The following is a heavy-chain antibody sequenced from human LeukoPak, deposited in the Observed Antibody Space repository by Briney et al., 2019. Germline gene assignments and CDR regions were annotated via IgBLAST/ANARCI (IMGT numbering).Heavy chain of an antibody. J-gene: IGHJ4*02. V-gene: IGHV4-34*01. Sequence: SETLSLTCAVYGGSFSGYYWSWIRQPPGKGLEWIGEINHSGSTNYNPSLKSRVTISVDTSKNQFSLKLSSVTAADTAVYYCARGSIAAAGTSGYWGQGTLVNVSS. CDR1: GGSFSGYY. CDR3: ARGSIAAAGTSGY. D-gene: IGHD6-13*01. CDR2: INHSGST.